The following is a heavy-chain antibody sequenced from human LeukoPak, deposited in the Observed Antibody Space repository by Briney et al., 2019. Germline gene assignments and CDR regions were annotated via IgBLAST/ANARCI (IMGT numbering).Heavy chain of an antibody. CDR2: ISGGSGGST. V-gene: IGHV3-23*01. Sequence: PGGSLRLSCAASGFTFSIYAMNWVRQAPGKGLEWVSAISGGSGGSTYYADSVKGRFTISRDNAKNTLYLQMNSLRAEDTAVYYCANVGGWGQGTLVTDSS. D-gene: IGHD3-10*01. CDR3: ANVGG. CDR1: GFTFSIYA. J-gene: IGHJ4*02.